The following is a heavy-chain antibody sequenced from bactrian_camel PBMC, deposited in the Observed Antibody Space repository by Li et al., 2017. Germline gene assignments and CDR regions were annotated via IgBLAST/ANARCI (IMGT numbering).Heavy chain of an antibody. J-gene: IGHJ4*01. CDR2: IDSGGSTT. Sequence: HVQLVESGGGSVQAGGSLRLSCAASGFIFSNYWMYWVRQAPGKGREWVASIDSGGSTTYYADSVKGRFTASRDNAQNTVYLQMNSLKPDDTAVYSCARVRGVVAVGFVDYWGQGTQVTVS. V-gene: IGHV3S1*01. CDR3: ARVRGVVAVGFVDY. CDR1: GFIFSNYW. D-gene: IGHD6*01.